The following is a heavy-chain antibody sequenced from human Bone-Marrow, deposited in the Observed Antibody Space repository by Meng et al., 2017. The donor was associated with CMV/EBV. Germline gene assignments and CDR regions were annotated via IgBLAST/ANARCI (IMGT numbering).Heavy chain of an antibody. Sequence: GESLKISCAASGFTFSSYGMHWVRQAPGKGLEWVAVIWYDGSNKYYADSVKGRFTISRDNSKNTLYLQMNSLRAEDTAVYYCARSNYDFWSGHPYSDYWGQGTLVTVSS. D-gene: IGHD3-3*01. V-gene: IGHV3-33*01. J-gene: IGHJ4*02. CDR2: IWYDGSNK. CDR1: GFTFSSYG. CDR3: ARSNYDFWSGHPYSDY.